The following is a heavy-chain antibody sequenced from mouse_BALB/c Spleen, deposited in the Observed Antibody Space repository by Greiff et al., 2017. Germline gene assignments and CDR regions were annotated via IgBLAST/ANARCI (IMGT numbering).Heavy chain of an antibody. Sequence: VQLKESGAELVKPGASVKLSCTASGFNIKDTYMHWVKQRPEQGLEWIGRIDPANGNTKYDPKFQGKATITADTSSNTAYLQLSSLTSEDTAVYYCASPLTTVVATNYFDYWGQGTTLTVSS. CDR1: GFNIKDTY. J-gene: IGHJ2*01. CDR2: IDPANGNT. D-gene: IGHD1-1*01. CDR3: ASPLTTVVATNYFDY. V-gene: IGHV14-3*02.